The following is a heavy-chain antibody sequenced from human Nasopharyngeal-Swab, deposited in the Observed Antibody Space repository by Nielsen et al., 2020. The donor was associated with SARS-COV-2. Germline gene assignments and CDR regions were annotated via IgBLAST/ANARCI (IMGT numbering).Heavy chain of an antibody. V-gene: IGHV2-70*01. D-gene: IGHD1-1*01. J-gene: IGHJ4*02. CDR2: IDWDDDK. Sequence: SGPTLVTPTQTLTLTCTFSGFSLSTSGMSVSWIRQPPGKALEWLALIDWDDDKYYSTSLKTSPTISKDTSKNQVVLTMTNMDPVDTATYYCARVPATGYYFDYWGQGTLVTVSS. CDR3: ARVPATGYYFDY. CDR1: GFSLSTSGMS.